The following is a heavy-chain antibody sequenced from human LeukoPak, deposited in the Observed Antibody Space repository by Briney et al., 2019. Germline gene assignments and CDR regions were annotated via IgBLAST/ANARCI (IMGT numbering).Heavy chain of an antibody. V-gene: IGHV3-74*01. Sequence: GESLKISCAASGFTFRNHWMHWVRQAPGKGLVWVARINNDGSDTSHADSVEGRFTISRDNAKDTLYLQMNSLRVEDTAVYYCARNNWGIDYWGQGTLVAVSS. D-gene: IGHD7-27*01. J-gene: IGHJ4*02. CDR1: GFTFRNHW. CDR3: ARNNWGIDY. CDR2: INNDGSDT.